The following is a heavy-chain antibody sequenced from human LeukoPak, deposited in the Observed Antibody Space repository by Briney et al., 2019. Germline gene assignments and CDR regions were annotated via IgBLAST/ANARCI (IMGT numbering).Heavy chain of an antibody. V-gene: IGHV1-2*02. J-gene: IGHJ4*02. CDR2: INPNRGGT. Sequence: GASVKVSCKASGYTFTGYYMHWVRQAPGQGLEWMGWINPNRGGTNYAQKFQGRVTMTRDTSISTAYMELSRLRSDDTAVYYCARLGRRIGFDYWGQGTLVTVSS. CDR1: GYTFTGYY. CDR3: ARLGRRIGFDY. D-gene: IGHD2-15*01.